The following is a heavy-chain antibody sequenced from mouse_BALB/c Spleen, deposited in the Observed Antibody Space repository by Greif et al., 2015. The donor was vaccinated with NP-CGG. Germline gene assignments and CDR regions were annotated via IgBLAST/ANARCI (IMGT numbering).Heavy chain of an antibody. V-gene: IGHV3-6*02. CDR1: GYSITSGYY. D-gene: IGHD2-1*01. J-gene: IGHJ4*01. CDR3: ARDGNYYYAMDY. CDR2: ISYDGSN. Sequence: DVQLQESGPGLVKPSQSLSLTCSVTGYSITSGYYWNWIRQFPGNKLEWMGYISYDGSNNYNPSLKNLISITRDTSKNQFFLKLNSVTTEDTATYYCARDGNYYYAMDYWGQGTSVTVSS.